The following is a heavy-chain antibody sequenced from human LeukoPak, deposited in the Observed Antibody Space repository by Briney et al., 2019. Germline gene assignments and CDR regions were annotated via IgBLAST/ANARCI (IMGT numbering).Heavy chain of an antibody. CDR2: IYYSGST. D-gene: IGHD5-18*01. CDR1: GGSISSGDYY. CDR3: ARGIVGFSRPYSYGYSLYYFDY. V-gene: IGHV4-30-4*01. J-gene: IGHJ4*02. Sequence: SETLSLTCTVSGGSISSGDYYWSWIRQPPGKGLEWIGYIYYSGSTYYNPSLKSRVTISVDTSKNQFSLKLSSVTAADTAVYYCARGIVGFSRPYSYGYSLYYFDYWGQGTLVTVSS.